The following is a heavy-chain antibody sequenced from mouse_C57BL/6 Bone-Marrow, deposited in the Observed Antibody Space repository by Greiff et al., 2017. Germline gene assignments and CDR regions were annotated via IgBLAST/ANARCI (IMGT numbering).Heavy chain of an antibody. CDR1: GYTFTSYW. Sequence: QVQLQQPGAELVKPGASVKLSCKASGYTFTSYWMHWVKQRPGQGLEWIGMIHPNSGSTNYNEKFKSKATLTVEKSSSTAYMQLRSLPSEAYAVYYCARPHYYGSSLDYWGQGTTLTVSS. J-gene: IGHJ2*01. D-gene: IGHD1-1*01. CDR3: ARPHYYGSSLDY. CDR2: IHPNSGST. V-gene: IGHV1-64*01.